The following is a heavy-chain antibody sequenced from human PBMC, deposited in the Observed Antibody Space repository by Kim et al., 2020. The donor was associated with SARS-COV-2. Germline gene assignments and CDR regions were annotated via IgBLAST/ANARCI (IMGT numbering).Heavy chain of an antibody. V-gene: IGHV4-59*01. CDR1: GGSISSYY. J-gene: IGHJ4*01. CDR2: IYYSGST. Sequence: SETLSLTCTVSGGSISSYYWSWIRQPPGKGLEWIGYIYYSGSTNYNPSLKSRVTISVDTSTNQSSLKLSSVTAAATAVLYCSSGGLIPIFGVVGEFDY. D-gene: IGHD3-3*01. CDR3: SSGGLIPIFGVVGEFDY.